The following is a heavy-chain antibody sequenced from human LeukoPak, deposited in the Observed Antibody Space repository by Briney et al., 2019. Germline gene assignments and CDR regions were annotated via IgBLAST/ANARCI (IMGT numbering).Heavy chain of an antibody. V-gene: IGHV1-18*04. Sequence: ASVKVSCKASGYTFTSYYMHWVRQAPGQGLEWMGWISAYNGNTNYAQKLQGRVTMTTDTSTSTAYMELRSLRSDDTAVYYCARDLANYDYVWGSYRPFDYWGQGTLVTVSS. J-gene: IGHJ4*02. CDR1: GYTFTSYY. CDR2: ISAYNGNT. D-gene: IGHD3-16*02. CDR3: ARDLANYDYVWGSYRPFDY.